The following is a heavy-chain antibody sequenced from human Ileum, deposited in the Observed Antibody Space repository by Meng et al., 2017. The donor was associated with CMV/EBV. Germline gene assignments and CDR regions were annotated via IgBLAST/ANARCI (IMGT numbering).Heavy chain of an antibody. CDR2: IFPIFAKA. CDR1: GASPDNNT. D-gene: IGHD6-13*01. J-gene: IGHJ5*01. V-gene: IGHV1-69*12. Sequence: QVLLMRIWAMLNTPGSLVMCSCKASGASPDNNTVHRVRQPPGQGLEWIGGIFPIFAKANFAQNFQCRLTITADESATTGYMELNSLRSEDTAVYFCATDYSGGGLDSWGQGTLVTVSS. CDR3: ATDYSGGGLDS.